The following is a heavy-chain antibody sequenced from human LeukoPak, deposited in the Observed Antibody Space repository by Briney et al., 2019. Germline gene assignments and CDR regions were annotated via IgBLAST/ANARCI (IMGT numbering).Heavy chain of an antibody. CDR3: TTYGSGNAHY. V-gene: IGHV3-15*01. CDR1: GFTFNNAW. Sequence: GGSLRLSCAASGFTFNNAWMNWVRQAPGKGLEWVGRVKSKNDGGTTDYAAPVKGRFTISRDDSKDTLFLQMNSLKTEDTAVYYCTTYGSGNAHYWGQGTLVTVSS. D-gene: IGHD3-10*01. J-gene: IGHJ4*02. CDR2: VKSKNDGGTT.